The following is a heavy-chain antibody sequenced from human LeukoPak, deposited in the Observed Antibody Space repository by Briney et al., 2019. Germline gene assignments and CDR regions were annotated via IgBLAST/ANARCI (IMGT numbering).Heavy chain of an antibody. J-gene: IGHJ3*01. CDR1: GFSINDFA. D-gene: IGHD3-16*01. V-gene: IGHV3-23*01. CDR3: ARNLGPFDV. CDR2: IADAGT. Sequence: PGGSLRLSCAASGFSINDFAMTWVRQAPGKGLDWVSTIADAGTYYADSVKGRFIISRDNSKNMLYLQLNSLRADDTAMYYCARNLGPFDVRGHGTMVTVSS.